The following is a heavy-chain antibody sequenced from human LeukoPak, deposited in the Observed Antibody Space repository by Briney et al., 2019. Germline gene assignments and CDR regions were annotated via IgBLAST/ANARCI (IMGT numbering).Heavy chain of an antibody. CDR2: IRYDGSNK. J-gene: IGHJ6*03. CDR3: ANDGPPAVDGYYYYYYMDV. Sequence: PGGSLRLSCAASGFTFSSYGMHWVRQAPGKGLEWVPFIRYDGSNKYYADSVKGRFTISRDNSKNTLYLQMNSLRAEDTAVYYCANDGPPAVDGYYYYYYMDVWGKGTTVTVSS. D-gene: IGHD4-23*01. CDR1: GFTFSSYG. V-gene: IGHV3-30*02.